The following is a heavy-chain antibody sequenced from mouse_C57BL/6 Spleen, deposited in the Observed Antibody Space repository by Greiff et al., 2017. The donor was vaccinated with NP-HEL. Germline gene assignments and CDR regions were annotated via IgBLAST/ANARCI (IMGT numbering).Heavy chain of an antibody. Sequence: EVQLQQSGPELVKPGASVKISCKASGYTFTDYYMNWVKQSHGKSLEWIGDINPNNGGTSYNQKFKGKATLTVDKSSSTAYMELRSLTSEDSAVYYCARGDDRGFAYWGQGTLVTVSA. V-gene: IGHV1-26*01. CDR3: ARGDDRGFAY. CDR1: GYTFTDYY. CDR2: INPNNGGT. D-gene: IGHD2-3*01. J-gene: IGHJ3*01.